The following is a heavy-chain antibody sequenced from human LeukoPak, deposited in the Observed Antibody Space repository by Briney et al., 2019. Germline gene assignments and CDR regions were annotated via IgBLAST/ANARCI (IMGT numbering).Heavy chain of an antibody. V-gene: IGHV3-23*01. CDR2: ISGSGGST. CDR3: AKRGDDFWSGYSDYMDV. J-gene: IGHJ6*03. CDR1: GFTFSSYA. Sequence: GGSLRLSCAASGFTFSSYAMSWVRQAPGKGLEWVSAISGSGGSTYYADSVKGRFTISRDNSKNTLYLQMNSLRAEDTAVYYCAKRGDDFWSGYSDYMDVWGKGTTVTVSS. D-gene: IGHD3-3*01.